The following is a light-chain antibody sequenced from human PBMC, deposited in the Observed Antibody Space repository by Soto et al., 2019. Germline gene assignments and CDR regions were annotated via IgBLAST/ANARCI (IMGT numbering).Light chain of an antibody. Sequence: QSVLTQPPSASGTPGQRVTISCSGSSSNIGNDTVNWYQQLPGTAPKLLIYSNNQRPSGVPDRFSGSKSGTSASLAISGRQSEDEADYYCATWDDSLNGAVFGGGTQLTVL. CDR3: ATWDDSLNGAV. CDR2: SNN. CDR1: SSNIGNDT. J-gene: IGLJ7*01. V-gene: IGLV1-44*01.